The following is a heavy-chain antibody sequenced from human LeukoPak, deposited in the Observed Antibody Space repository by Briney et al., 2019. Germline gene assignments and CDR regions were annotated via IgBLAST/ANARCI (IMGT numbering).Heavy chain of an antibody. CDR2: IYYSGST. D-gene: IGHD4-17*01. Sequence: SETLSLTCTVSGGSISSYYWSWIRQPPGKGLEWIGYIYYSGSTNYNPSLKSRVTISVDTSKNQFSLKLSSVTAADTAVYYCARDLSIASTVTEYRDYYGMDVWGQGTTVTVSS. V-gene: IGHV4-59*01. CDR3: ARDLSIASTVTEYRDYYGMDV. J-gene: IGHJ6*02. CDR1: GGSISSYY.